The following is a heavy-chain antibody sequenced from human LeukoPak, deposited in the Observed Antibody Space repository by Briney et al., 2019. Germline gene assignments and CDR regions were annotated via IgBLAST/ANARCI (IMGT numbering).Heavy chain of an antibody. CDR2: ISGSGGTT. J-gene: IGHJ4*02. Sequence: GSPRLSCAASGFTFSTYDMNWVRQTPGKGLEWVSIISGSGGTTYYADSVKGRFTISRDNSKNTLYLEMNSLRADDTAVYYCAKRRETVRGAFDYWGQGTLVTVSS. CDR1: GFTFSTYD. D-gene: IGHD3-10*02. CDR3: AKRRETVRGAFDY. V-gene: IGHV3-23*01.